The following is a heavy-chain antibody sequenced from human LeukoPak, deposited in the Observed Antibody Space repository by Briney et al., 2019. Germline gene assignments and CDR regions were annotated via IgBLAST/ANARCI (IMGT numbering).Heavy chain of an antibody. V-gene: IGHV3-33*06. CDR1: GFTFSNYG. J-gene: IGHJ4*02. CDR3: AKGGHGDYYLDY. CDR2: IWYDGSNK. Sequence: GGSVRLSCAASGFTFSNYGMHWVRQAPGKWLEWVAVIWYDGSNKYYADSVKGRFTISRDNSKNTLYLQMNSLRAEDTAVYYCAKGGHGDYYLDYWGQGTLVTVSS. D-gene: IGHD4-17*01.